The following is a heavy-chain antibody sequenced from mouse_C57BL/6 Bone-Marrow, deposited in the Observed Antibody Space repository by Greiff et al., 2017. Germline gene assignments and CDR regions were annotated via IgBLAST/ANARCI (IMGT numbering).Heavy chain of an antibody. J-gene: IGHJ4*01. D-gene: IGHD2-12*01. CDR1: GFTFSDYG. Sequence: EVQGVESGGGLVKPGGSLKLSCAASGFTFSDYGMHWVRQAPEKGLEWVAYISSGSSTIYYADTVKGRFTISRDNAKNTLFLQMTSLRSEDTAMYYCATLRPHYYAMDYWGQGTSVTVSS. CDR3: ATLRPHYYAMDY. CDR2: ISSGSSTI. V-gene: IGHV5-17*01.